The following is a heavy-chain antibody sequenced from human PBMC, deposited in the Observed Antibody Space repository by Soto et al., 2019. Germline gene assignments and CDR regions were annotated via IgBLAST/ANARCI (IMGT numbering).Heavy chain of an antibody. V-gene: IGHV3-23*01. J-gene: IGHJ4*02. CDR1: GFTFSNYA. CDR2: ISGSGSST. Sequence: EVYLLESGGGLMQPGGSLRLSCAASGFTFSNYAMTWVRQAPGKGLEWVSSISGSGSSTFYADSVKGRFTISRDKSTSTLYLQMNSLRAEDTAIYYCAKDQRGFSSAARMDYWGQGTLVTVSS. D-gene: IGHD6-25*01. CDR3: AKDQRGFSSAARMDY.